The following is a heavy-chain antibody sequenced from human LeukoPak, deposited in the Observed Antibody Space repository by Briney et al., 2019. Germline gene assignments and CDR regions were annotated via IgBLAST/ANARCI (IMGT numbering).Heavy chain of an antibody. CDR2: ISSSGSTI. D-gene: IGHD3-16*01. V-gene: IGHV3-48*04. Sequence: SGGSLRLSCAASGFPFSSYWMSWVRQAPGKGLEWVSYISSSGSTIYYADSVKGRFTISRDNAKNSLYLQMNSLRAEDTAVYYCARWGPPLYGGDPIYYMDVWGKGTTVTISS. CDR3: ARWGPPLYGGDPIYYMDV. CDR1: GFPFSSYW. J-gene: IGHJ6*03.